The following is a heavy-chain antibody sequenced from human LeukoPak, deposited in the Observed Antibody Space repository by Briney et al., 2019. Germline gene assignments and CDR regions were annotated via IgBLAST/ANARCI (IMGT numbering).Heavy chain of an antibody. CDR1: GGSISTYY. CDR2: IYYSGST. V-gene: IGHV4-59*08. CDR3: ARAVGVGRSTYFDL. D-gene: IGHD2-2*01. Sequence: SETLSLTCTVSGGSISTYYWSWIRQPPGKGLEWIGYIYYSGSTNYNPSLKSRVTISVDTSKNQFSLKLSSVTAADTALYYCARAVGVGRSTYFDLWGRGTLVTVSS. J-gene: IGHJ2*01.